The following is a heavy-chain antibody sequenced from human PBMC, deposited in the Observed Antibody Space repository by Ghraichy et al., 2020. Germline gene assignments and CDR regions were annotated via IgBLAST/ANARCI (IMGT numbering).Heavy chain of an antibody. CDR1: GFSFSSYA. Sequence: LSLTCAASGFSFSSYAMSWVRQAPGKGLEWVSGISGSGGATYYPDSVKGRFTISRDNSKNTLYLQVDNLRAEDTAVYYCARNFDYWGQGTLVTVSS. J-gene: IGHJ4*02. CDR3: ARNFDY. V-gene: IGHV3-23*01. CDR2: ISGSGGAT.